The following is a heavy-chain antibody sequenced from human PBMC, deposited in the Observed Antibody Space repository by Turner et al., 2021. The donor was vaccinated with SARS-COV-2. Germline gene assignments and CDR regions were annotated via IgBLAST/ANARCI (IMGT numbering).Heavy chain of an antibody. J-gene: IGHJ6*02. D-gene: IGHD1-26*01. V-gene: IGHV4-39*01. CDR2: IYYSGST. CDR1: GGSISSSSYY. CDR3: AGEVVVLTTTHYGMDV. Sequence: QLQLQESGPGLVKRSETLSLTCTVSGGSISSSSYYWGWIRQPPGKGLEGIGIIYYSGSTYYNPSLKSRVTISVDTSKNQFSLKLSSVTAADTAVYYCAGEVVVLTTTHYGMDVWGQGTTVTVSS.